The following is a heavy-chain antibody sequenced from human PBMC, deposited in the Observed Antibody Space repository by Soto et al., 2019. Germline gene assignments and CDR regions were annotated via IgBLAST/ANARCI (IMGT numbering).Heavy chain of an antibody. CDR2: INPNSGVT. J-gene: IGHJ6*03. CDR3: ARESGGATATLDYYYFYMDV. CDR1: GDRFTDYY. V-gene: IGHV1-2*04. D-gene: IGHD5-12*01. Sequence: QVPLVQSGAEVKEPGASVTVSCRASGDRFTDYYMHWVRQAPGQGLEWMGWINPNSGVTKYAQKFQGWVTMTRDTSIRTAYMQLSRLRFDDTAIYYCARESGGATATLDYYYFYMDVWGTGTTVTVSS.